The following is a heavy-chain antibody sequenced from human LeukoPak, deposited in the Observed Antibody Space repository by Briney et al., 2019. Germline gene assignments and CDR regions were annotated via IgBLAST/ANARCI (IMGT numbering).Heavy chain of an antibody. Sequence: ASVKVSCKASGYTFTSYGISWVRQAPGQGLEWMGWISAYNGNTNYPQKLQGRVTMTTDTSTSTAYMELRSLRSDDTAVYYCARGATRAAAGKTTFDYWGQGTLVTVSS. CDR1: GYTFTSYG. D-gene: IGHD6-13*01. J-gene: IGHJ4*02. V-gene: IGHV1-18*01. CDR2: ISAYNGNT. CDR3: ARGATRAAAGKTTFDY.